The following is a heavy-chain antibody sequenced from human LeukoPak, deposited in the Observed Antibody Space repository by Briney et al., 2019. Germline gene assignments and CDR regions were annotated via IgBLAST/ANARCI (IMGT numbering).Heavy chain of an antibody. V-gene: IGHV4-39*01. CDR1: DGSISSSSYY. CDR2: IYYSGST. CDR3: ARPLLGQQVAPFDC. D-gene: IGHD3-3*02. Sequence: PSETLSLTCTVSDGSISSSSYYWGWIRQPPGKGLEWIGSIYYSGSTYYNPSLKSRVTMSVDTSKNQFSLKLSSVTAADTAVYYCARPLLGQQVAPFDCWGQGTLVTVSS. J-gene: IGHJ4*02.